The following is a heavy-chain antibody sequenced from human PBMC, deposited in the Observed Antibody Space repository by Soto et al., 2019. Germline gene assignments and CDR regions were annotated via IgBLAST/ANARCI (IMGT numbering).Heavy chain of an antibody. CDR2: IFANGHT. Sequence: SETLSLTCIVSGGSISEKYWNWVRQPPGKGLEWIGLIFANGHTDYNPSLKSRVTMSVDASKNQFSLRLTSMTAADTAVYCVASLAASGLNWLDPWGRGTPVTVSS. D-gene: IGHD6-13*01. CDR1: GGSISEKY. CDR3: ASLAASGLNWLDP. V-gene: IGHV4-4*07. J-gene: IGHJ5*02.